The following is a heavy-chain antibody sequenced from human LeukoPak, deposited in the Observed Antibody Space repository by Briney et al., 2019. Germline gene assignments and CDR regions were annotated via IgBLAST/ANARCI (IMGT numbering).Heavy chain of an antibody. Sequence: SETLSLTCVVYGGSFSGYYWSWIRQPPGKGLEWIGEINHSGSTNYNPSLKSRVTISVDTSKNQFSLKLSSVTAADTAVYYCARVYGDNYDFWSGYYSPIYYGMDVWGQGTTVTVSS. CDR1: GGSFSGYY. V-gene: IGHV4-34*01. D-gene: IGHD3-3*01. CDR2: INHSGST. CDR3: ARVYGDNYDFWSGYYSPIYYGMDV. J-gene: IGHJ6*02.